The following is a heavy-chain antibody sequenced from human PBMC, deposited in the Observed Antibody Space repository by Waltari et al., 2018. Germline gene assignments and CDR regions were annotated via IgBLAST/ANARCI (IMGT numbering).Heavy chain of an antibody. J-gene: IGHJ4*02. CDR1: GYSLIGDY. Sequence: VQSGAELKKPGASVKVSCKTSGYSLIGDYLHWVRQAPGQGLGWMGWISPRRGDTNYAQKFQCRVTRTRDTSINTVYMELTSLGSDDTAVYYCARDYPSTVEEDFDYWGQGTRVTVSS. CDR3: ARDYPSTVEEDFDY. V-gene: IGHV1-2*02. D-gene: IGHD4-17*01. CDR2: ISPRRGDT.